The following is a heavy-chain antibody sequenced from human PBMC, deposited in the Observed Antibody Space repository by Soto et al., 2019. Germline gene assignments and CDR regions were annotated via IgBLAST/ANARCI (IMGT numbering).Heavy chain of an antibody. D-gene: IGHD3-10*01. Sequence: SETLSLTCTVSGGSISSYYWIWILQPAGKGLEWIGRIYTSGSTNYNPSLKSRVTMSVDTSKNQFSLKLSSVTAADTAVYYCARSGSGSGSYYRNWFDPWGQGTLVTVSS. V-gene: IGHV4-4*07. J-gene: IGHJ5*02. CDR3: ARSGSGSGSYYRNWFDP. CDR1: GGSISSYY. CDR2: IYTSGST.